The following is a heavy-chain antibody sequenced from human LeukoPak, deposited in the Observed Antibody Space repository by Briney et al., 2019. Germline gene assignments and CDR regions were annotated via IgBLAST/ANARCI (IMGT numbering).Heavy chain of an antibody. CDR1: GFTFKNYA. D-gene: IGHD1-26*01. Sequence: GGSLRLSCAASGFTFKNYAMSWIRQAPGKGLEWVSVINGSEWVSVISGSDTTTYYADSVKGRFTISRDNSKNTLYVQMNSLRDEDTALYYCAKDQRWESPHYLDSWGQGTLVTVSS. CDR2: ISGSDTTT. V-gene: IGHV3-23*01. J-gene: IGHJ4*02. CDR3: AKDQRWESPHYLDS.